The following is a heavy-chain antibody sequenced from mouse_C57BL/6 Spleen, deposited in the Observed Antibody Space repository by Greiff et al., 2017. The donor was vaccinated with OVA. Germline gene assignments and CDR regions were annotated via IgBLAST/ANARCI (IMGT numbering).Heavy chain of an antibody. J-gene: IGHJ2*01. CDR1: GYSITSGYY. CDR2: ISYDGSN. V-gene: IGHV3-6*01. Sequence: EVQLQQSGPGLVKPSQSLSLTCSVTGYSITSGYYWNWIRQFPGNKLEWMGYISYDGSNNYNPSLKNRISITRDTSKNQFFLKLNSVTTEDTATYYCARGGGSYYFDYWGQGTTLTVSS. D-gene: IGHD3-1*01. CDR3: ARGGGSYYFDY.